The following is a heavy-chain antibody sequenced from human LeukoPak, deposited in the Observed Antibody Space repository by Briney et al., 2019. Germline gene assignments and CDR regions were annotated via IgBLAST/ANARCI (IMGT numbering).Heavy chain of an antibody. CDR3: ARQGFGSSYFDY. V-gene: IGHV4-39*07. D-gene: IGHD3-16*01. J-gene: IGHJ4*01. CDR1: GGSISSSSYY. Sequence: PSETLSLTCTVSGGSISSSSYYWGWIRQPPGKGLEWIGGIYYSGSTYYNPSLKSRVTISLDTSKNQFSLKLSSVTAADTAVYYCARQGFGSSYFDYWGHGTLVTVSS. CDR2: IYYSGST.